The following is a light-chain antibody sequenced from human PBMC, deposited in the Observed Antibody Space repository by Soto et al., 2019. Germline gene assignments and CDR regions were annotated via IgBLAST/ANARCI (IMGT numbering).Light chain of an antibody. Sequence: EIVLTQSPATLSLSPGERATLSCRASQSVSSYLAWYQQKPGQVPRLLIYDASNRATGIPARFSGSGSGTDFTLTISSLEPEDFAVYYCQQYGSSPPASITFGQGTRLEIK. CDR3: QQYGSSPPASIT. CDR2: DAS. V-gene: IGKV3-11*01. CDR1: QSVSSY. J-gene: IGKJ5*01.